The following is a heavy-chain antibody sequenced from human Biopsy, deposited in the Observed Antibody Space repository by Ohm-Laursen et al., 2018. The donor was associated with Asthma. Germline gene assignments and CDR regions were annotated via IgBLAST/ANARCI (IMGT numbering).Heavy chain of an antibody. J-gene: IGHJ3*02. V-gene: IGHV1-3*01. CDR3: ARTYYDFLTGQVNDAFGI. CDR2: INAGNGNT. D-gene: IGHD3-9*01. CDR1: GYTFISYA. Sequence: GASVKASCKASGYTFISYAIHWVRQAPGQRLEWMGWINAGNGNTKYSQKFQGRVTITRDTSASTAYMELSSLRSEDTAVYYCARTYYDFLTGQVNDAFGIWGQGTRVTVSS.